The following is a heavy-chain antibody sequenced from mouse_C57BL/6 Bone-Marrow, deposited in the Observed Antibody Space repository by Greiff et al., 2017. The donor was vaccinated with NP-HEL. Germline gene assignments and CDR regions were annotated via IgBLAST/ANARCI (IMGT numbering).Heavy chain of an antibody. V-gene: IGHV1-64*01. CDR2: IHPNSGST. CDR1: GYTFTSYW. D-gene: IGHD2-2*01. Sequence: VQLQQSGAELVKPGASVKLSCKASGYTFTSYWMHWVKQRPGQGLEWIGMIHPNSGSTNYNEKFKSKATLTVDKSSSTAYMQLSSLTSEDSAVYYCASPFDYGYDPSFAYWGQGTLVTVSA. J-gene: IGHJ3*01. CDR3: ASPFDYGYDPSFAY.